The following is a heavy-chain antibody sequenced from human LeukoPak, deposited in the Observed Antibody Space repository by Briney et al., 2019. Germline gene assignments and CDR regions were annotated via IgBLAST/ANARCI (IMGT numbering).Heavy chain of an antibody. D-gene: IGHD3-3*01. Sequence: SETLSLTCTVSGYSISSGYYWGWIRQPPGKGLEWIGSIYHSGSTYYNPSLKSRVTIPVDTSKNQFSLKLSSVTAADTAVYYCARDCDFWSGYYGGGGDYWGQGTLVTVSP. CDR3: ARDCDFWSGYYGGGGDY. J-gene: IGHJ4*02. CDR2: IYHSGST. CDR1: GYSISSGYY. V-gene: IGHV4-38-2*02.